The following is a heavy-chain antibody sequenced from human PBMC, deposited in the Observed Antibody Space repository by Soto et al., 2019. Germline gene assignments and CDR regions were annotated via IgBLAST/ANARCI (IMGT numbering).Heavy chain of an antibody. CDR2: ISRSGGST. CDR3: AKGPVSRFLEFYMDV. Sequence: GGSLRLSCAASGFTFSSYAISWVRQAPGKGLEWVSTISRSGGSTNYADSVKGRFTVSRDNSKNTLYLQMNSLRAEDTALYYCAKGPVSRFLEFYMDVWGKGTTVTVSS. D-gene: IGHD3-3*01. V-gene: IGHV3-23*01. CDR1: GFTFSSYA. J-gene: IGHJ6*03.